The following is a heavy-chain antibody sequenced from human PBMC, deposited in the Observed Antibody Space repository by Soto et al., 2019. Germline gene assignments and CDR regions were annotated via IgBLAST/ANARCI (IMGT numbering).Heavy chain of an antibody. J-gene: IGHJ4*02. D-gene: IGHD3-9*01. CDR3: ARARYFDWLSQYYFDY. Sequence: SETLSLTCTVSGGSISSYYWSWIRQPPGKGLEWIGYISYSGSINYNPSLKSRVTVSLDTSKNQFSLKLSSVTAADTAVYYCARARYFDWLSQYYFDYWGQGMLVTVSS. V-gene: IGHV4-59*01. CDR1: GGSISSYY. CDR2: ISYSGSI.